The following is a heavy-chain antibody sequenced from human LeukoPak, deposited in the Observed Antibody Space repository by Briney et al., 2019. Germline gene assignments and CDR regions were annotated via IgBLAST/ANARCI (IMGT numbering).Heavy chain of an antibody. D-gene: IGHD3-10*01. CDR1: GFTFSGSA. CDR3: IQSGSTLYYYYMDV. CDR2: IRSKANSYAT. J-gene: IGHJ6*03. V-gene: IGHV3-73*01. Sequence: GGSLRLSCAASGFTFSGSAMHWVRQASGKGLEWVGRIRSKANSYATAYAASVKGRFTISRDDSKNTAYLQMNSLKTEDTAVYYCIQSGSTLYYYYMDVWGKGTTVTVSS.